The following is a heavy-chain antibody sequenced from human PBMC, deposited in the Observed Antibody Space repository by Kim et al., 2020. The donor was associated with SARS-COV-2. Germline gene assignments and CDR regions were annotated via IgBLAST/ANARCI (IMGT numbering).Heavy chain of an antibody. J-gene: IGHJ6*02. CDR2: IYTSGST. V-gene: IGHV4-61*02. D-gene: IGHD1-26*01. Sequence: SETLSLTCTVSGGSISSGSYYWSWIRQPAGKGLEWIGRIYTSGSTNYNPSLKSRVTISVDTSKNQFSLKLSSVTAADTAVYYCARNSGSYPGVYYYYYGMDVWGQGTTVTVSS. CDR1: GGSISSGSYY. CDR3: ARNSGSYPGVYYYYYGMDV.